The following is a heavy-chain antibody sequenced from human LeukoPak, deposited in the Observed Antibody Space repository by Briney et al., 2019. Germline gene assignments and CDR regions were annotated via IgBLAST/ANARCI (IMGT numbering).Heavy chain of an antibody. J-gene: IGHJ6*02. CDR1: GGSISSSSYY. Sequence: SETLSLTCTVSGGSISSSSYYWGWIRQPPGKGLEWIGSIYYSGSTYYNPSLKSRVTISVDTSNNQFSLKLSSVTAADTAVYYCARDNFIASPTVAGPENYYYGMDVWGQGTTVTVSS. CDR2: IYYSGST. D-gene: IGHD6-19*01. V-gene: IGHV4-39*07. CDR3: ARDNFIASPTVAGPENYYYGMDV.